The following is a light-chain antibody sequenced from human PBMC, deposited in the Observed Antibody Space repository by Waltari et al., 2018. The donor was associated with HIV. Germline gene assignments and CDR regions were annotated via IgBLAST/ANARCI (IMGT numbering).Light chain of an antibody. V-gene: IGKV2-28*01. J-gene: IGKJ4*01. Sequence: DIVMTQPPFSLPVSPGEPASISCMSSQSLLHTNGYTYLNGYIQKPGQSPQLLIYLGSHRASGVPDRFSGSGSGTDFTLHINQVEADDVGLYYCMQALQMPLTFGGGTKVEIK. CDR3: MQALQMPLT. CDR2: LGS. CDR1: QSLLHTNGYTY.